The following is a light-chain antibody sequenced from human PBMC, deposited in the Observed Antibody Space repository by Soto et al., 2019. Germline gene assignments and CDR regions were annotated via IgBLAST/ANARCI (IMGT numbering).Light chain of an antibody. J-gene: IGLJ1*01. V-gene: IGLV2-23*01. CDR2: ETS. CDR1: SSDFGSYKF. CDR3: FSFTSTNTHV. Sequence: QSVLTQPASESGSPGQSVTISCTGTSSDFGSYKFVSWYQHHPGKVPKVIIYETSKRPSGVSDRFSGSNSGNTASRTISGLQAEDDADYYCFSFTSTNTHVFGSGTKGTVL.